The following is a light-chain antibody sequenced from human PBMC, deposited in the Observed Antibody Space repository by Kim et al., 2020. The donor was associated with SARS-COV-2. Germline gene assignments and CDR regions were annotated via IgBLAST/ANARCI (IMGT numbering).Light chain of an antibody. Sequence: SPGERATLSCRASQSVSSSYLAWYQQKPGQAPRLLIYGASSRATGIPDRFSGSGSGTDFTLTISRLEPEEFAVYYCQQYGSSSWTFGQGTKVDIK. J-gene: IGKJ1*01. V-gene: IGKV3-20*01. CDR2: GAS. CDR1: QSVSSSY. CDR3: QQYGSSSWT.